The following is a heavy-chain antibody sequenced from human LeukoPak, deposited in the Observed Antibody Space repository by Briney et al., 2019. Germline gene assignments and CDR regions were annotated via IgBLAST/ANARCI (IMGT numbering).Heavy chain of an antibody. J-gene: IGHJ4*02. CDR3: ARTRSTYYDILTGYPSFDY. Sequence: GASVKVSCKASGGTFSSYAISWVRQAPGQGLEWMGGIIPIFGTANYAQRFQGRVTITTDESTSTAYMELSSLRSEDTAVYYCARTRSTYYDILTGYPSFDYWGQGTLVTVSS. V-gene: IGHV1-69*05. D-gene: IGHD3-9*01. CDR1: GGTFSSYA. CDR2: IIPIFGTA.